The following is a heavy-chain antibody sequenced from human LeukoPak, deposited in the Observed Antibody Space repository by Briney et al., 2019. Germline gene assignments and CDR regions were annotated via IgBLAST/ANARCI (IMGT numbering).Heavy chain of an antibody. Sequence: SETLSLTCSVSGGSISTYYWTWIRQSPGKGLEWIGYIYYNGSTNYSPSLKSRVTISVDASKRQFSLKLTSVTAADTAVYYCARQSRGLAVAGLDYWGQGSRVTVSS. CDR2: IYYNGST. J-gene: IGHJ4*02. CDR3: ARQSRGLAVAGLDY. V-gene: IGHV4-59*08. CDR1: GGSISTYY. D-gene: IGHD6-19*01.